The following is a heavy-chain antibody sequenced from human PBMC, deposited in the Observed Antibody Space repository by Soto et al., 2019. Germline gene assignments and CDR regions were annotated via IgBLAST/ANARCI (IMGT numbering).Heavy chain of an antibody. CDR1: GGSFSGYY. J-gene: IGHJ4*02. CDR3: ARLLGYCSGGSCYLGLKSGRPKTGDKYYFDY. Sequence: SETLSLTCAVYGGSFSGYYWSWIRQPPGKGLEWIGEINHSGSTNYNPSLKSRVTISVDTSKNQFSLKLSPVTAADTAVFYCARLLGYCSGGSCYLGLKSGRPKTGDKYYFDYWGQGTLVTVSS. CDR2: INHSGST. V-gene: IGHV4-34*01. D-gene: IGHD2-15*01.